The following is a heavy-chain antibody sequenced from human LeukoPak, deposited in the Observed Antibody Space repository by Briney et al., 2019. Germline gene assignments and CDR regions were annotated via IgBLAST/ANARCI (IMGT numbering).Heavy chain of an antibody. J-gene: IGHJ4*02. CDR3: ARDRYVGNGQKLPFDY. D-gene: IGHD3-16*01. V-gene: IGHV1-46*01. Sequence: ASVKASCKASGYTFTSYYMHWVRQAPGQGLEWMGIINPSGGSTSYAQKFQGRVTMTRDTSTSTVYMELSSLRSEDAAVYYCARDRYVGNGQKLPFDYWGQGTLVTVSS. CDR2: INPSGGST. CDR1: GYTFTSYY.